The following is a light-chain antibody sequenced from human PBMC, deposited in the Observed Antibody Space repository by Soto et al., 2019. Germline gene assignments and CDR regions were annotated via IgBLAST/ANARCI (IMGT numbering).Light chain of an antibody. CDR3: AAWDGSLNVVL. CDR1: SSNIGSNT. V-gene: IGLV1-44*01. CDR2: STN. J-gene: IGLJ2*01. Sequence: QSALTQPPSASGTPGQRVTISCSGSSSNIGSNTVNWYQQLPGSAPKLLMYSTNQRPSGVPVRFSGSKSGTSASLAISGLQSEDEADYYCAAWDGSLNVVLFGGGTKVTVL.